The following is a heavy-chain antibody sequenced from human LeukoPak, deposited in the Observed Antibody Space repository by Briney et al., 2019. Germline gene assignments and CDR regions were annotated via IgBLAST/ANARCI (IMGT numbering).Heavy chain of an antibody. CDR3: ARDHTGWFDS. D-gene: IGHD2-8*02. Sequence: SVKVSCEASGGTFSSYAISWVRQAPGQGLEWMGGIIPIFGTANYAQKFQGRVTITADESTSTAYMELSSLRSEDTAVYYCARDHTGWFDSWGQGTLVTVSS. CDR2: IIPIFGTA. V-gene: IGHV1-69*01. CDR1: GGTFSSYA. J-gene: IGHJ5*01.